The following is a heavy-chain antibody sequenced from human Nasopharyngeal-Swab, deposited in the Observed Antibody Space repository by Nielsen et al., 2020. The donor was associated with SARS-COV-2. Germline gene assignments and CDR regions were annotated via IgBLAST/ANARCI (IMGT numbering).Heavy chain of an antibody. CDR2: IYPGDSDT. Sequence: GESLKISCKGSGYNFTTYWIGWVRQMPGKGLEWMGIIYPGDSDTRYSPSFQGQVTISADKSISTAYLQWSSLKASDTAMYYCARRGYGGSGSYYFYYYMDVWGKGTTATVSS. D-gene: IGHD4-23*01. CDR3: ARRGYGGSGSYYFYYYMDV. CDR1: GYNFTTYW. V-gene: IGHV5-51*01. J-gene: IGHJ6*03.